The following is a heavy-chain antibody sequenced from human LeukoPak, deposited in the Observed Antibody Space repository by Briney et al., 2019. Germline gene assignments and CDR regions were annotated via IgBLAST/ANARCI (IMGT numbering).Heavy chain of an antibody. D-gene: IGHD1-20*01. Sequence: TGGSLRLSCAASGFTFSNYAMHWVRQAPGKGLEYVSAINSHGGSTYYANSVKGRFTISRDNSKNTLSLQLGSLRAEDMAVYYCARSNWNDRYFDYWGQGTLVTVSS. V-gene: IGHV3-64*01. CDR2: INSHGGST. CDR1: GFTFSNYA. J-gene: IGHJ4*02. CDR3: ARSNWNDRYFDY.